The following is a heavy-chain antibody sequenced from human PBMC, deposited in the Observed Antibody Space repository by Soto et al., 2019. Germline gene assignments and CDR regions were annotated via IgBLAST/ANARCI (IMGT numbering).Heavy chain of an antibody. CDR3: ARGSIAAAGRNYYYGMDV. CDR1: GGTFSSYA. V-gene: IGHV1-69*06. CDR2: IIPIFGTA. J-gene: IGHJ6*02. D-gene: IGHD6-13*01. Sequence: SVKVSCKASGGTFSSYAISWVRQAPGQGLEWMGGIIPIFGTANYAQKFQGRVTITADKSTSTAYMELSSLRSEDTAVYYCARGSIAAAGRNYYYGMDVWGQGTTVTVSS.